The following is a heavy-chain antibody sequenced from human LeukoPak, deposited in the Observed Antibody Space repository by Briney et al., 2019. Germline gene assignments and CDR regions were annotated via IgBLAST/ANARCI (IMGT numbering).Heavy chain of an antibody. CDR3: ASKQWLVLGGYMDV. Sequence: PSETLSLTCTVSGGSISSSGYYWGWIRQPPGKGLEWIGSIYYSGSTYYNPSLKSRVTISVDTSKNQFSLKLSSVTAADTAVYYCASKQWLVLGGYMDVWGKGTTVTVSS. CDR1: GGSISSSGYY. CDR2: IYYSGST. V-gene: IGHV4-39*01. D-gene: IGHD6-19*01. J-gene: IGHJ6*03.